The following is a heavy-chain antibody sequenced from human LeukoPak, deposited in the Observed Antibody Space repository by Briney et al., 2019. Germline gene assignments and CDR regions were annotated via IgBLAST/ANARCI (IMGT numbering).Heavy chain of an antibody. CDR2: INHSGST. CDR3: ARGLTVTTSDDY. D-gene: IGHD4-17*01. J-gene: IGHJ4*02. V-gene: IGHV4-34*01. Sequence: SETLSLTCAVYGGSFSGYYWSWIRQPPGKGLEWIGEINHSGSTSYNPSLKSRVTISVDTSKNQFSLKLSSVTAADTAVYYCARGLTVTTSDDYWGQGTLVTVSS. CDR1: GGSFSGYY.